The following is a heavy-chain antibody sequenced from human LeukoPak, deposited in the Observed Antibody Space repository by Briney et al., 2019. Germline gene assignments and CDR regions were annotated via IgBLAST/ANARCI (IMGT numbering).Heavy chain of an antibody. D-gene: IGHD2-21*02. CDR3: ARGGSYCGGDCYHPLKYNWFDP. CDR2: IYYSGTT. CDR1: AGSISSSIYS. V-gene: IGHV4-39*07. J-gene: IGHJ5*02. Sequence: SETLSLTCTVSAGSISSSIYSWGWFRQSPGKGLGWIGSIYYSGTTYYNPSLQSRVTISVDTSKNQFSLKLSSVTAADTAVYYCARGGSYCGGDCYHPLKYNWFDPWGQGTLVTVSS.